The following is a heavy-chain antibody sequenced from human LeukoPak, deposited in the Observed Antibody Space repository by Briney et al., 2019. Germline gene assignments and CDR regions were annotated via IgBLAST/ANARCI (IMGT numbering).Heavy chain of an antibody. V-gene: IGHV3-21*01. CDR1: GFTYSSYS. CDR2: ISSSSSYI. CDR3: ARDRIIEHIVVVVAASPYYYYGMDV. J-gene: IGHJ6*04. Sequence: PGGALRLSCAASGFTYSSYSMNWVRQAPGKGREWVSSISSSSSYIYYADSVKGRFTISRDNAKNSLYMQMNSLIAEETAVYYCARDRIIEHIVVVVAASPYYYYGMDVWGKGTTVTVSS. D-gene: IGHD2-15*01.